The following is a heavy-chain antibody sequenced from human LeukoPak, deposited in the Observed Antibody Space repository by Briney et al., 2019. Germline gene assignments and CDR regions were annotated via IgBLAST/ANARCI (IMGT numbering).Heavy chain of an antibody. CDR3: AKSDRHGSGSYLFDY. D-gene: IGHD3-10*01. Sequence: GGSLRLSCAASGFTFSSYAMSWVRQAPGKGLEWVSAISGSGGSTYYADSVKGRFTISRDNSKNTLYLQMNSLRAEDTAVYYCAKSDRHGSGSYLFDYWGQGTLVTVSS. CDR2: ISGSGGST. CDR1: GFTFSSYA. J-gene: IGHJ4*02. V-gene: IGHV3-23*01.